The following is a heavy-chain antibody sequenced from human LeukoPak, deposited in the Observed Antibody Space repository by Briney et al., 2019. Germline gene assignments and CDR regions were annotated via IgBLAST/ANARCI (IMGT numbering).Heavy chain of an antibody. CDR3: ARGYCSSTSCYYLAY. V-gene: IGHV3-30-3*01. CDR1: GYTLTELS. CDR2: ISYDGSNK. D-gene: IGHD2-2*01. Sequence: SCKVSGYTLTELSMHWVRQAPGKGLEWVAVISYDGSNKYYADSVKGRFTISRDNSKNTLYLQMNSLRAEDTAVYYCARGYCSSTSCYYLAYWGQGTLVTVSS. J-gene: IGHJ4*02.